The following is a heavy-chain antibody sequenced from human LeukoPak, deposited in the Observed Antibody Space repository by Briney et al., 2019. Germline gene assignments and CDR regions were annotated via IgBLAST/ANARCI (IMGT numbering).Heavy chain of an antibody. V-gene: IGHV4-34*01. CDR1: GGSFSGYY. CDR3: ASQTYYYYMDV. J-gene: IGHJ6*03. CDR2: INHSGST. Sequence: SETLPLTCAVYGGSFSGYYWSWIRQPPGKGLEWIGEINHSGSTNYNPSLKSRVTISVDTSKNQFSLKLSSVTAADTAVYYCASQTYYYYMDVWGKGTTVTVSS.